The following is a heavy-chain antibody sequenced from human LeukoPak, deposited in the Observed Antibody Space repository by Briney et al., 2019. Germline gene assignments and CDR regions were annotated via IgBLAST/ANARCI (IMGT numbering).Heavy chain of an antibody. Sequence: GDSVKVSCKASGYSFTAYCMHWVRQAPGQGPEGMGWIKPNSGGTKYAQKFQGRVTMTSDTSISTVYMELRSLRSDDTAVYYCARTAEYSSSWFDPWGQGTLVTVSS. CDR1: GYSFTAYC. D-gene: IGHD6-19*01. V-gene: IGHV1-2*02. J-gene: IGHJ5*02. CDR2: IKPNSGGT. CDR3: ARTAEYSSSWFDP.